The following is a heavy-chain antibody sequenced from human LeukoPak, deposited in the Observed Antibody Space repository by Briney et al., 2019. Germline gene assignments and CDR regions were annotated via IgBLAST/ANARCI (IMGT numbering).Heavy chain of an antibody. CDR3: AMKFSRDYYYMDV. CDR2: VTWNGGST. J-gene: IGHJ6*03. V-gene: IGHV3-20*04. Sequence: GGSLRLSCEASGSSIEDFGMSWVRQPPGKGLEWVSGVTWNGGSTGYAASVEGRFTISRDNAKNSLYLQMNSLRAEDTALYYCAMKFSRDYYYMDVWGKGTTVTVSS. CDR1: GSSIEDFG.